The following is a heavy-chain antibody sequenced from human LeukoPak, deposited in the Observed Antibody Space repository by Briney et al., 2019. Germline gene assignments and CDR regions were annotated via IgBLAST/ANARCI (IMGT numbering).Heavy chain of an antibody. CDR1: GGSISSSSYY. CDR2: IYYSGST. J-gene: IGHJ5*02. V-gene: IGHV4-39*07. D-gene: IGHD3-3*01. CDR3: ARADGITIFGVATPNWFDP. Sequence: PSETLSLTCTVSGGSISSSSYYWGWIRQPPGKGLEWIGSIYYSGSTYYNPSLKSRVTISVDTSKNQFSLKLSSVTAADTAVYYCARADGITIFGVATPNWFDPWGQGTLVTVSS.